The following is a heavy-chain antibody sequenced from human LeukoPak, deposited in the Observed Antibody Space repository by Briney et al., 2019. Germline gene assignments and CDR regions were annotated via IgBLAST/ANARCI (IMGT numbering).Heavy chain of an antibody. Sequence: GGSLKLSCAASGCTFSGSSMHWVRQASGKGLEWVGRIRSKANSYATAYAASVKGRFTISRDDSKNTAYLQMNSLKTEDTAVYYCTISSGWSPFDYWGQGTLVTVSS. V-gene: IGHV3-73*01. CDR1: GCTFSGSS. J-gene: IGHJ4*02. CDR2: IRSKANSYAT. CDR3: TISSGWSPFDY. D-gene: IGHD6-19*01.